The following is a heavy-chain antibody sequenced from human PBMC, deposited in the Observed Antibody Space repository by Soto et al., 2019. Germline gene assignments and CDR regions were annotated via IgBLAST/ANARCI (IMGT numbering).Heavy chain of an antibody. CDR3: ARRGSGRYYDY. J-gene: IGHJ4*02. V-gene: IGHV3-23*01. CDR1: GFTFSSYA. D-gene: IGHD6-19*01. Sequence: EVQLLESGGGLVQPGGSLRLSCAASGFTFSSYAMRWVRQAPGKGLEWVSAISGSGDSTYYADSVKGRFTISRDNSKNTVYLQMNSLRGEDTAVYYCARRGSGRYYDYWGQGTRVTVSS. CDR2: ISGSGDST.